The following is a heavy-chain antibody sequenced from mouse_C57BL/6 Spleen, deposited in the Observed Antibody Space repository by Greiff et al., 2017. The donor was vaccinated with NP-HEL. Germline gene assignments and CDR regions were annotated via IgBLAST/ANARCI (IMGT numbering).Heavy chain of an antibody. D-gene: IGHD4-1*01. V-gene: IGHV5-12*01. CDR3: ARHGLTGPFAY. Sequence: EVNLVESGGGLVQPGGSLKLSCAASGFTFSDYYMYWVRQTPEKRLEWVAYISNGGGSTYYPDTVKGRFTISRDNAKNTLYLQMSRLKSEDTAMYYCARHGLTGPFAYWGQGTLVTVSA. J-gene: IGHJ3*01. CDR1: GFTFSDYY. CDR2: ISNGGGST.